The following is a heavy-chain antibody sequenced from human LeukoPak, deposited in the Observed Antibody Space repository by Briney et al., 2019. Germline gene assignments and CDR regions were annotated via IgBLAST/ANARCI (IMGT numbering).Heavy chain of an antibody. V-gene: IGHV3-20*04. CDR3: AKRSMLYYYYYMDV. CDR2: INWNGSST. CDR1: GFTFDDYG. D-gene: IGHD2-8*01. J-gene: IGHJ6*03. Sequence: GGSLRLACTASGFTFDDYGMSWVRQAPGQGLEWVSGINWNGSSTGYANSVRGRFTICRDNDKNSLYLQMNSLRAEDTALYYCAKRSMLYYYYYMDVCGRGTTVTVPS.